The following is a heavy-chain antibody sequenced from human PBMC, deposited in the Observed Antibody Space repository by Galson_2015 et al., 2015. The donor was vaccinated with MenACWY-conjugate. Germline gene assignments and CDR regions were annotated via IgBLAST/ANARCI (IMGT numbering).Heavy chain of an antibody. D-gene: IGHD2-21*02. Sequence: ETLSLTCSVSGGSISDYFWPWIRQSPGRGLEWIGYVDYSGSTNYNPSLKSRVTMSVDTSKNQFSLKMTSMTAADTAVYYCAREGVRASCGLGCFSSYFDHWGQGSLVTVSS. CDR1: GGSISDYF. CDR3: AREGVRASCGLGCFSSYFDH. J-gene: IGHJ4*02. CDR2: VDYSGST. V-gene: IGHV4-59*01.